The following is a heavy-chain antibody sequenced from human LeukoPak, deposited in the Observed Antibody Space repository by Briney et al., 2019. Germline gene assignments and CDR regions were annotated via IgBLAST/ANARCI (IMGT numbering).Heavy chain of an antibody. D-gene: IGHD1-26*01. CDR2: IYYRGST. V-gene: IGHV4-61*01. CDR1: GGSVSSGSYS. Sequence: PSETLSLTCTVSGGSVSSGSYSWSWIRQPPGKGLEWIAYIYYRGSTNYNPSLKSRVTVSVDTSKNQFSLKLSSVTAADTAVYYCARVLGGATTFDYWGQGTLVTVSS. J-gene: IGHJ4*02. CDR3: ARVLGGATTFDY.